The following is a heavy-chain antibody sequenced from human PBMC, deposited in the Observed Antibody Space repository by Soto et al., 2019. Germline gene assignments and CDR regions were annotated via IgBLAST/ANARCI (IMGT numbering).Heavy chain of an antibody. D-gene: IGHD6-13*01. Sequence: QVQLVQSGAEVKKAGSSVKVSCKVSGGTFSSYFINWVRQAPGQGLEWVGGIIPVFGTGSYAEKFQGRVTITADESTSTAYMELSRLRSDDTAVYYCARATPSAAAAYYYYALDVWGQGTTVTVPS. J-gene: IGHJ6*02. CDR3: ARATPSAAAAYYYYALDV. CDR2: IIPVFGTG. CDR1: GGTFSSYF. V-gene: IGHV1-69*01.